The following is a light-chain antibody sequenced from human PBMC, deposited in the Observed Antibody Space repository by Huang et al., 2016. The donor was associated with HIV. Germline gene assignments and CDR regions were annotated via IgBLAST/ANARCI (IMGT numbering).Light chain of an antibody. CDR1: QSLVSSDGDTY. CDR3: MQGTHWPGT. V-gene: IGKV2-30*01. Sequence: DVVMTQFPLSRPVTLGQSASIFCRSSQSLVSSDGDTYLNWFQQRPGRSPRRLIYQVSKRDSGVPDRFSGSGSGTHFALRINTVEAEDIAVYYCMQGTHWPGTFGQGTKMEI. CDR2: QVS. J-gene: IGKJ1*01.